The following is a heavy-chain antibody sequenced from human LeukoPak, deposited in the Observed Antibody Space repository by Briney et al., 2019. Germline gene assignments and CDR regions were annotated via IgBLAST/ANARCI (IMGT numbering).Heavy chain of an antibody. Sequence: SSQTLSLTCTVSGGSISSGGYYWSWIRQHPGKGLEWIGYIYYSGSTYYNPSLKRRVTISVDTSKNQFSLKLSSVTAADTAVYYCARTPYYYDSSGYYLFYFDYWGQGTLVTVSS. V-gene: IGHV4-31*03. J-gene: IGHJ4*02. CDR3: ARTPYYYDSSGYYLFYFDY. CDR1: GGSISSGGYY. CDR2: IYYSGST. D-gene: IGHD3-22*01.